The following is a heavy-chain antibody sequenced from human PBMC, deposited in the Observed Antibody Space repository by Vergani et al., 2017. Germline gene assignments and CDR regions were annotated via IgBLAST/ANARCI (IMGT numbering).Heavy chain of an antibody. CDR2: ISGSGGST. CDR1: GFTFSSYA. CDR3: AKDLSRLGRTSLRLWSPFDY. V-gene: IGHV3-23*01. Sequence: EVRLLESGGGLVQPGGSLRLSCAASGFTFSSYAMSWVRQAPGKGLEWVSAISGSGGSTYYADSVKGRFTISRDNSKNTLYLQMNSLRAEDTAVYYCAKDLSRLGRTSLRLWSPFDYWGQGTLVTVSS. J-gene: IGHJ4*02. D-gene: IGHD5/OR15-5a*01.